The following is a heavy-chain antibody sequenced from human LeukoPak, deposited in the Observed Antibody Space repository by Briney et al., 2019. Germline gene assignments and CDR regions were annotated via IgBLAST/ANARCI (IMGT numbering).Heavy chain of an antibody. V-gene: IGHV3-30*03. CDR2: ISYDGSNK. CDR3: ARDSRFGKLLIPYFDY. Sequence: GRSLRLSCAASGFTFSIYGMHWVRQAPGKGLEWVAVISYDGSNKYYADSVKGRFTISRDNAQNSLYLQMNSLRDEDTAVYYCARDSRFGKLLIPYFDYWGQGTLVTVSS. CDR1: GFTFSIYG. J-gene: IGHJ4*02. D-gene: IGHD3-10*01.